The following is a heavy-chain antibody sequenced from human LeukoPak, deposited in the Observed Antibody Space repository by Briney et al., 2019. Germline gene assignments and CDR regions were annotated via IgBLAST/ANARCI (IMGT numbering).Heavy chain of an antibody. Sequence: PSETLSLTCTVSGGSISSGGYYWSWIRQPPGKGLEWIGYIYHSGSTYYNPSLKSRVTISVDTSKNQFSLKLSSVTAADTAVYYCARRVDILTGYYSVDNAFDIWGQGTMVTVSS. CDR1: GGSISSGGYY. V-gene: IGHV4-30-2*01. CDR2: IYHSGST. J-gene: IGHJ3*02. CDR3: ARRVDILTGYYSVDNAFDI. D-gene: IGHD3-9*01.